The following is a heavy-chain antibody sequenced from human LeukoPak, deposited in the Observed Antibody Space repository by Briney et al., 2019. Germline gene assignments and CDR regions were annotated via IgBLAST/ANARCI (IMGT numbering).Heavy chain of an antibody. CDR2: IYPGDSDT. CDR1: GYFFNSYW. V-gene: IGHV5-51*01. CDR3: ARPPSSTSPFDY. J-gene: IGHJ4*02. D-gene: IGHD2-2*01. Sequence: GGSLQISCKGSGYFFNSYWIGWVRQMPGKGLEWMGIIYPGDSDTRYSASFQGQVTISSDKSISTAYLQWSSLKAADTARYYCARPPSSTSPFDYWGQGTLVTVSS.